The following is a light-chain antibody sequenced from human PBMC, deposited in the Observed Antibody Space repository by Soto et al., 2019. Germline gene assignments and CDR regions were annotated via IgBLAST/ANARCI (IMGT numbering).Light chain of an antibody. J-gene: IGLJ2*01. CDR2: INSDGSH. Sequence: QLVLTQSPSASASPGASVKLTCTLSSGHNSDALAWHQHQPEKGPRYLMKINSDGSHTKGDGVPDRFSGSRSGADYYLTISRLSDEDAADYCHQSWGGGNFVFGGGTQLTVL. CDR1: SGHNSDA. CDR3: QSWGGGNFV. V-gene: IGLV4-69*01.